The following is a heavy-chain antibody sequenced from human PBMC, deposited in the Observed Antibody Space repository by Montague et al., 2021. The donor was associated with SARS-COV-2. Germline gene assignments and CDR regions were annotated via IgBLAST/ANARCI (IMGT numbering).Heavy chain of an antibody. J-gene: IGHJ3*02. Sequence: SETLSLTCTVSGGSIRTSSYYWGWIRQPPGKGLDWMGSIYYSGSTYYNPSLKSRVTISVDTSKNQFSLKLSSVTAADTAVYYCAMRGGALAAFDIWGQGTMVIVSS. V-gene: IGHV4-39*01. D-gene: IGHD4-17*01. CDR1: GGSIRTSSYY. CDR2: IYYSGST. CDR3: AMRGGALAAFDI.